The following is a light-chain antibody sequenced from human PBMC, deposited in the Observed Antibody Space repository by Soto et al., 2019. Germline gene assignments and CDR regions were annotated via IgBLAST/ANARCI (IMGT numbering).Light chain of an antibody. CDR3: WSYTGDNSYV. V-gene: IGLV2-23*01. CDR2: EGS. Sequence: QSALTQPASVSGSPGQSITISCTGTSGDVGTYNLVSWYQQHPGKAPKLMIYEGSKRPSGISTRFSGSKSGNMASLTISGLQAEDEADYYCWSYTGDNSYVFGGGTKVTVL. CDR1: SGDVGTYNL. J-gene: IGLJ1*01.